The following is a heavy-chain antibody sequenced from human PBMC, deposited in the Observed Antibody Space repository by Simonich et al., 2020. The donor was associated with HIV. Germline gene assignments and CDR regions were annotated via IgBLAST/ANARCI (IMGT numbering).Heavy chain of an antibody. CDR2: INHSGST. Sequence: QVQLQQWGAGLLKPSETLSLTCAVYGGSFSGYYWSWIRQPPGLGLEWIGEINHSGSTNDNPSLKSRVTISVDTSKNQFSLKLSSVTAADTAVYYCARGFYQRLYYFDYWGQGTLVTVSS. V-gene: IGHV4-34*01. CDR1: GGSFSGYY. CDR3: ARGFYQRLYYFDY. J-gene: IGHJ4*02. D-gene: IGHD2-2*01.